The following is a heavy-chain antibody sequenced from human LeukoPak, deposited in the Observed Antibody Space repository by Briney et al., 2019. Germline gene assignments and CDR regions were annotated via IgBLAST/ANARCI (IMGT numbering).Heavy chain of an antibody. V-gene: IGHV4-30-4*01. CDR3: AREGYSYGYYYGMDV. J-gene: IGHJ6*02. D-gene: IGHD5-18*01. CDR2: IYYSGST. Sequence: SQTLSLTCTVSGGSISSGDYYWSWIRHPPGKRLEWIGYIYYSGSTYYNPSLKSRGTISVDTSKNQFSLKLSSVTAADTAVYYCAREGYSYGYYYGMDVWGQGTTVTVSS. CDR1: GGSISSGDYY.